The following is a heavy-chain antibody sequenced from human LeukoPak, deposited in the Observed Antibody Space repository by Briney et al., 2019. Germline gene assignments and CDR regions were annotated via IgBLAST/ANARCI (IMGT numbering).Heavy chain of an antibody. CDR2: INPIFGTT. J-gene: IGHJ3*02. CDR1: GYTFTGYY. D-gene: IGHD5-18*01. Sequence: SVKVSCKASGYTFTGYYMHWVRQAPGQGLEWMGGINPIFGTTNYAADFQGRVTISTDESTTTAYMEVSSLKSEDTAVYYCARGGYSLFDIWGQGTMVTVSS. CDR3: ARGGYSLFDI. V-gene: IGHV1-69*05.